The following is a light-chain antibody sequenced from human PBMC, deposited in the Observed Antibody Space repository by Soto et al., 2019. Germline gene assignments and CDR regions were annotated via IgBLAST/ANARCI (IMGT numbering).Light chain of an antibody. Sequence: QSVLTQPPSVSAAPGQKGTISCSGSSSNIGNDYVSWYQQLPGTAPKLLIYDNCKRPSGIPDRFSGSKSGTSGTLGITGLQTGDEADYYWGTGDSIVSPYFLGTGNKVTVL. CDR2: DNC. CDR1: SSNIGNDY. V-gene: IGLV1-51*01. J-gene: IGLJ1*01. CDR3: GTGDSIVSPYF.